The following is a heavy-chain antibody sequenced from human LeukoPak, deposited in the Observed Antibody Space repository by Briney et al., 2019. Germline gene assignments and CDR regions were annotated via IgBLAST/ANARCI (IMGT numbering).Heavy chain of an antibody. V-gene: IGHV4-59*01. CDR3: ARTAGSFTIFGVVTRAFDI. Sequence: PSETLSLTCTVSGGSISSYYWSWIRQPPWKGLEWVGYTYYSGTTYYNPSLKSRVTISLDTSKNQFSLRLSSVTAADTAVYYCARTAGSFTIFGVVTRAFDIWGQGSMVTVSS. CDR2: TYYSGTT. CDR1: GGSISSYY. J-gene: IGHJ3*02. D-gene: IGHD3-3*01.